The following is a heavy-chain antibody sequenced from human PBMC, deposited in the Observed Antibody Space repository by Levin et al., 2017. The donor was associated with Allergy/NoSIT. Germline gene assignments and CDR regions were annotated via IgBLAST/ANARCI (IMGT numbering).Heavy chain of an antibody. V-gene: IGHV4-59*08. J-gene: IGHJ4*02. CDR3: ARHRVRVAGYFDY. D-gene: IGHD3-10*01. Sequence: PSETLSLTCTVSGGSISSYYWSWIRQPPGKGLEWIGYIYYSGSTNYNPSLKSRVTISVDTSKNQFSLKLSSVTAADTAVYYCARHRVRVAGYFDYWGQGTLVTVSS. CDR1: GGSISSYY. CDR2: IYYSGST.